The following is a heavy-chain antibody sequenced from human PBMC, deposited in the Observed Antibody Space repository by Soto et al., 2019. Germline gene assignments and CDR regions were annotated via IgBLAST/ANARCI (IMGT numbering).Heavy chain of an antibody. J-gene: IGHJ4*02. CDR2: ISSSSSYI. D-gene: IGHD5-12*01. CDR1: GFTFSSYS. CDR3: ARDGSNYAPDY. Sequence: EVQLVESGGGLVKPGGSLRLSCAASGFTFSSYSMNWVRQAPGKGLEWVSSISSSSSYIYYADSVKGRYTISRDNAKNPLYLQMNSLRAEDTAVYYCARDGSNYAPDYWGQGTLVTVSS. V-gene: IGHV3-21*01.